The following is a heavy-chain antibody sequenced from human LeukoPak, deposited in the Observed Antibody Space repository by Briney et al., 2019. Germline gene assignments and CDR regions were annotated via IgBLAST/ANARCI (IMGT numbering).Heavy chain of an antibody. Sequence: ASVKVSCKASGYTFTSYYMHWVRQAPGQGLEWMGIINPSGGSTSYAQKFQGRVTMTRDTSTSTVYMELSSLRSEDTAVYYCARDRPRYYENNWFDPWGQGTLVTVSS. V-gene: IGHV1-46*01. CDR1: GYTFTSYY. J-gene: IGHJ5*02. CDR2: INPSGGST. D-gene: IGHD3-3*01. CDR3: ARDRPRYYENNWFDP.